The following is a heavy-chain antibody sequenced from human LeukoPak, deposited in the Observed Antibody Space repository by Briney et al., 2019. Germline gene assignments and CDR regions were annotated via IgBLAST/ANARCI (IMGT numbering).Heavy chain of an antibody. V-gene: IGHV3-23*01. Sequence: GGSLRLSCIGTGFXFSSDAIGWVRQAPGKGLEWVSGISGSGGGTYYADSVKGRFTISRDDSKNTLYLQMNSLRVEDTAVYYCAKDRGRTWVQVANWGQGTLVTVSS. CDR2: ISGSGGGT. D-gene: IGHD2-15*01. CDR1: GFXFSSDA. CDR3: AKDRGRTWVQVAN. J-gene: IGHJ4*02.